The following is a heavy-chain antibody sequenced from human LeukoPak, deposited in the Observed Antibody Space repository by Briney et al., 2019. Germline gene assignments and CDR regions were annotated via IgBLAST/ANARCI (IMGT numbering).Heavy chain of an antibody. CDR1: GGSISSSSYY. CDR3: ARGIGSSDWYHQGGNWFDP. D-gene: IGHD6-13*01. Sequence: PSEALSLTCSVSGGSISSSSYYWGWIRQSPGKGLEWIGSIYYSGSTYYNPSLKSRVTISVDTSKNQFSLKLSSVTAADTAVYNCARGIGSSDWYHQGGNWFDPWGQGTLVTVSS. J-gene: IGHJ5*02. V-gene: IGHV4-39*07. CDR2: IYYSGST.